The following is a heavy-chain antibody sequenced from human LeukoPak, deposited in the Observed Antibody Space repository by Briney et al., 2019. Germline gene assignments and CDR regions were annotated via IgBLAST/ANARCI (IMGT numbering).Heavy chain of an antibody. V-gene: IGHV1-24*01. Sequence: ASVKASCKVSGYTLTELSMHWVRQAPGKGLEWMGGFDPEDGETIYAQKFQGRVTMTEDTSTDTAYMELSSLRSEDTAVYYCATDLQNYSGYDPLLWGQGTLVTVSS. CDR1: GYTLTELS. D-gene: IGHD5-12*01. J-gene: IGHJ4*02. CDR2: FDPEDGET. CDR3: ATDLQNYSGYDPLL.